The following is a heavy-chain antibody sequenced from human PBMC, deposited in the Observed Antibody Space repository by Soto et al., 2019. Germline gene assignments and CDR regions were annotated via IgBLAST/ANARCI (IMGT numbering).Heavy chain of an antibody. Sequence: GESLKISCKGSGYSFTSYWIGWVRQMPGKGLEWMGIIYPGDSDTRYSPSFQGQVTISADKSISTAYLQWSSLKASDTAMYYCASRQYSSSGYYFYGMDVWGQGTTVTVSS. CDR3: ASRQYSSSGYYFYGMDV. CDR2: IYPGDSDT. D-gene: IGHD6-6*01. V-gene: IGHV5-51*01. CDR1: GYSFTSYW. J-gene: IGHJ6*02.